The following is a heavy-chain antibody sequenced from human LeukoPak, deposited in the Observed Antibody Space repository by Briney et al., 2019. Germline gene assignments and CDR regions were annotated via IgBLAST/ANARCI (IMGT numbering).Heavy chain of an antibody. V-gene: IGHV3-49*04. J-gene: IGHJ4*02. CDR1: GFTFGDYV. CDR2: IRSKVYGGTT. D-gene: IGHD4-23*01. CDR3: TRDYGGFDY. Sequence: GSLRLSCRCSGFTFGDYVMTWVRQAPGKGLEWVGFIRSKVYGGTTEYAASVKGRFIISRDDSKSIAYLQMNSLETEDTAVYYCTRDYGGFDYWGQGTLVTVSS.